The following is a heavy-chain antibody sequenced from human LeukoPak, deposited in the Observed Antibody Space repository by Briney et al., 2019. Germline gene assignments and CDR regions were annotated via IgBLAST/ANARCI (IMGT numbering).Heavy chain of an antibody. CDR2: INPSGGST. CDR3: ARAPLNGYSSGWYSFDY. CDR1: GYTFSSYY. J-gene: IGHJ4*02. Sequence: ASVKVSCKATGYTFSSYYIHWVRQAPGQGLEWMGIINPSGGSTSYAQKFQGRLTMTRDTSTSTVHMELSSLRSEDTAVYYCARAPLNGYSSGWYSFDYWGQGTLVTVSS. D-gene: IGHD6-19*01. V-gene: IGHV1-46*01.